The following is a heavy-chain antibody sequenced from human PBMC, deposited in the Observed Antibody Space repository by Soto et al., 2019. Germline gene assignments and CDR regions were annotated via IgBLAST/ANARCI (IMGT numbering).Heavy chain of an antibody. CDR1: GYSISSGYY. CDR2: IYHSGST. J-gene: IGHJ5*02. D-gene: IGHD3-3*01. Sequence: SETLSLTCAVSGYSISSGYYWGWIRQPPWKGLEWIGSIYHSGSTYYNPSLKSRVTISVDTSKNQFSLKLSSVTAADTAVYYCARARYDFWITGVVFDPWGQGTLVTVSS. V-gene: IGHV4-38-2*01. CDR3: ARARYDFWITGVVFDP.